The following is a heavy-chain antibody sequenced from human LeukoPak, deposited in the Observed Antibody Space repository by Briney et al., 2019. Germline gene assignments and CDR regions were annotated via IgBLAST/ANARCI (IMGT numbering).Heavy chain of an antibody. J-gene: IGHJ4*02. CDR3: ASAGNEYGGYVVDY. V-gene: IGHV1-2*02. CDR1: GYTFTGYH. D-gene: IGHD5-12*01. CDR2: INPNSGGT. Sequence: ASLKVPCKTSGYTFTGYHMHWVRQAPGQGLEWMGWINPNSGGTNYAQKFQGRVTMTRDMSISTAYMELSRLRSDDTAVYYCASAGNEYGGYVVDYWGQGTLVTVSS.